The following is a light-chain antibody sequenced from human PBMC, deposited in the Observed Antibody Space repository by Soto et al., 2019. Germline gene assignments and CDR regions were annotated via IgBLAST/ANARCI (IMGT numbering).Light chain of an antibody. Sequence: DIVMTQFPDSLTVPLGERATINCKSSQSVLYSSNNKSYLAWYQHKPGQPPKVLIYWASTRESGVPDRFSGSGSGTDFTLTISSLQADDVAVYYCQQYYTTPYTFGPGTKVDFK. CDR1: QSVLYSSNNKSY. CDR2: WAS. J-gene: IGKJ3*01. V-gene: IGKV4-1*01. CDR3: QQYYTTPYT.